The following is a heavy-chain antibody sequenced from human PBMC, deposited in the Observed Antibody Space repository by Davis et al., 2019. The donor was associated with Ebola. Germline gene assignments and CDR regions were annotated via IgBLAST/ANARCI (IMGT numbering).Heavy chain of an antibody. CDR3: ARDRTGGSSGSHPNWFDP. CDR1: GGSFSGYY. CDR2: INHSGST. V-gene: IGHV4-34*01. Sequence: PSETLSLTCAVYGGSFSGYYWSWIRQPPGKGLEWIGEINHSGSTNYNPSLKSRVTISVDTSKNQFSLKLSSVTAADTAVYYCARDRTGGSSGSHPNWFDPWGQGTLVTVSS. J-gene: IGHJ5*02. D-gene: IGHD3-10*01.